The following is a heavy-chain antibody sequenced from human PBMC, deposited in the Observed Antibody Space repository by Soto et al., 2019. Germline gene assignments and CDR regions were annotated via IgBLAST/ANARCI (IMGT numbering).Heavy chain of an antibody. D-gene: IGHD4-17*01. CDR1: GYSFTDYK. CDR2: VDPNGGGS. V-gene: IGHV1-2*04. Sequence: QGQLLQSGAEVKKPGASVKVSCKTSGYSFTDYKLHWVRQAPGQGLEWMGLVDPNGGGSNSAQKFQGSVTMTWDTSITTAYLDLTRLTTNDTATYFCATWVDYGDFEGFDFWGQGTLVTVSS. CDR3: ATWVDYGDFEGFDF. J-gene: IGHJ4*02.